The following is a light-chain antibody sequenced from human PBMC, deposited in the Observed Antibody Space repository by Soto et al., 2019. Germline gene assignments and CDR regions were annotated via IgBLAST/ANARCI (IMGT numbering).Light chain of an antibody. CDR3: CSYAGRSTPL. J-gene: IGLJ2*01. CDR2: EVT. CDR1: SSDIGNYNL. Sequence: QSALTQPASVSGSPGQSISISCTGTSSDIGNYNLVSWYQQHPGKAPKLMIYEVTKRPSGVSNRFSAYKSDITASLTISGLQAEDEADYYCCSYAGRSTPLFGGGTKLTVL. V-gene: IGLV2-23*02.